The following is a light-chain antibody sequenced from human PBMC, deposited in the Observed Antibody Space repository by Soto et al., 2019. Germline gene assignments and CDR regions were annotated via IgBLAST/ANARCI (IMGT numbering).Light chain of an antibody. CDR3: HQYGGPPRT. CDR2: GAS. CDR1: QSVSSSY. Sequence: EIVLTQSPGTLYLSPGERATLSCRASQSVSSSYLAWYQQKPGQAPRLLIYGASSRATGIPDRFSGSGSGTDFTLTISRLEPEDFAVYYCHQYGGPPRTLGQGTKVEIK. V-gene: IGKV3-20*01. J-gene: IGKJ1*01.